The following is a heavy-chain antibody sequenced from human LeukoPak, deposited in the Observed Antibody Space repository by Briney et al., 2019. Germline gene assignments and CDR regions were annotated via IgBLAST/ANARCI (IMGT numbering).Heavy chain of an antibody. Sequence: GGSLRLCCAASGFTFSSYSMNWVRQAPGKGLEWVSSISSSSSYIYYADSVKGRFTISRDNAKNSLYLQMNSLRAEDTAVYYCARFGAGTHYYYYMDVWGKGTTVTVSS. CDR1: GFTFSSYS. V-gene: IGHV3-21*01. J-gene: IGHJ6*03. CDR2: ISSSSSYI. D-gene: IGHD6-19*01. CDR3: ARFGAGTHYYYYMDV.